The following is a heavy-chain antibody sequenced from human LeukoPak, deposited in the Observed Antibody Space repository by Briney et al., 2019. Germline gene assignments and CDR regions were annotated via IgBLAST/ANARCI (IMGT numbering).Heavy chain of an antibody. CDR2: ISSSGSTI. J-gene: IGHJ3*02. D-gene: IGHD2-2*01. Sequence: GGSLRFSCAASGFTFSSYEMNWVCQAPGKGLEWASYISSSGSTIYYADSVKGRFTISRDNAKNSLYLQMNSLRAEDTAVYYCARDMRDIVVVPAANGPAFDIWGQATMVTVSS. CDR1: GFTFSSYE. V-gene: IGHV3-48*03. CDR3: ARDMRDIVVVPAANGPAFDI.